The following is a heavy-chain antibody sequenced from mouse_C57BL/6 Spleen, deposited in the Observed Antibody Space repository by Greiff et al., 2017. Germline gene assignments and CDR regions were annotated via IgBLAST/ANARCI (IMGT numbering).Heavy chain of an antibody. CDR1: GYSFTDYN. CDR3: ARNAYSNYLRYAMDY. D-gene: IGHD2-5*01. CDR2: INPNYGTT. J-gene: IGHJ4*01. Sequence: EVQLQQSGPELVKPGASVKISCKASGYSFTDYNMNWVKQSNGTSLEWIGVINPNYGTTSYNQKFKGKATLTVDQSSSTAYMQLNSLTSEDSAVYYCARNAYSNYLRYAMDYWGQGTSVTVSS. V-gene: IGHV1-39*01.